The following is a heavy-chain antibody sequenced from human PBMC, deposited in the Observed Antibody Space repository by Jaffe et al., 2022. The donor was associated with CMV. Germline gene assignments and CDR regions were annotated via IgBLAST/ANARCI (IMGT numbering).Heavy chain of an antibody. Sequence: QVQLVQSGAEVKKPGSSVKVSCKASGGTFSSYAISWVRQAPGQGLEWMGRIIPILGIANYAQKFQGRVTITADKSTSTAYMELSSLRSEDTAVYYCARGGSTGVRGDYYYYYMDVWGKGTTVTVSS. D-gene: IGHD3-10*01. CDR2: IIPILGIA. CDR1: GGTFSSYA. V-gene: IGHV1-69*09. CDR3: ARGGSTGVRGDYYYYYMDV. J-gene: IGHJ6*03.